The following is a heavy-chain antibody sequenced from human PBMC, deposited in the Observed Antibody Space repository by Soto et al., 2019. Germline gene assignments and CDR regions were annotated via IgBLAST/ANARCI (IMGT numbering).Heavy chain of an antibody. CDR3: AAGFPADY. Sequence: EVQLVESGGVLVQPGGSLRVSCAASGFTFSTSWMNWVRQAPGKGLEWVANINGDGSEEYYVDSVRGRVTISRDNVKNARFLQMNSLRAEDTAVYYCAAGFPADYWGQGTLVTVSS. V-gene: IGHV3-7*01. CDR2: INGDGSEE. D-gene: IGHD3-10*01. J-gene: IGHJ4*02. CDR1: GFTFSTSW.